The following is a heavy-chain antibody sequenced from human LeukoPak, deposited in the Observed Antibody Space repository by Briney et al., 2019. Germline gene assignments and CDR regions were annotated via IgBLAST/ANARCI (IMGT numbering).Heavy chain of an antibody. D-gene: IGHD6-13*01. CDR2: INPNSGGT. CDR1: GYTFTGYY. Sequence: ASVKVSCKASGYTFTGYYMHWVRQAPAQGLEWMGWINPNSGGTNYAQKFQGRVTMTRDTSISTAYMELSRLRSDDTAVYYCARDNRAHNSTAAAGNVDYWGQGTLVTVSS. CDR3: ARDNRAHNSTAAAGNVDY. V-gene: IGHV1-2*02. J-gene: IGHJ4*02.